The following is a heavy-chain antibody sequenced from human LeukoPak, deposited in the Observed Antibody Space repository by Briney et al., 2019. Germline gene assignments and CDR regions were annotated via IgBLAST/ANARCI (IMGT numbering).Heavy chain of an antibody. V-gene: IGHV4-31*03. J-gene: IGHJ4*02. D-gene: IGHD1-1*01. CDR3: ARLQSGAKGVGY. Sequence: SQTLSLTCTVSGGSISSGGYYWSWIRQHPGKGLEWIGYIYYSGSTYYNPSLKSRVTISVDTSKNQFSLKLSSVTAADTAVYYWARLQSGAKGVGYWGQGTLVTVSS. CDR2: IYYSGST. CDR1: GGSISSGGYY.